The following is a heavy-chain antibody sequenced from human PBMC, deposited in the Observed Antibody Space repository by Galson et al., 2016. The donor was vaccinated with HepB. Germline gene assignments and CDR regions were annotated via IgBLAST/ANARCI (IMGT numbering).Heavy chain of an antibody. V-gene: IGHV4-39*07. CDR3: ARETGAGTYQGLDY. CDR2: IDYSGST. CDR1: DDSIHNSGSY. Sequence: ETLSLTCTVSDDSIHNSGSYWGWIRQPPGKGLEWIGSIDYSGSTYYDPSLKSRVTTSVDTSKNQFSLKLDSVTAADTAFYYCARETGAGTYQGLDYWGQGTLATVSS. J-gene: IGHJ4*02. D-gene: IGHD1-1*01.